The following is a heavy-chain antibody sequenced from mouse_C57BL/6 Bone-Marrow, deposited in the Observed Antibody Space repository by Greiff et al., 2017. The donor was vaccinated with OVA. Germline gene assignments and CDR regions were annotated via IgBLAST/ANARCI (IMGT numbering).Heavy chain of an antibody. CDR3: TTCWLLPFAY. D-gene: IGHD2-3*01. CDR2: IDPENGDT. V-gene: IGHV14-4*01. J-gene: IGHJ3*01. CDR1: GFNIKDDY. Sequence: EVQLQQSGAELVRPGASVKLSCTASGFNIKDDYMHWVKQRPEQGLEWIGWIDPENGDTEYASKFQGKATITADTSSNTAYLQLSSLTSEDTAVYYCTTCWLLPFAYWGQGTLVTVSA.